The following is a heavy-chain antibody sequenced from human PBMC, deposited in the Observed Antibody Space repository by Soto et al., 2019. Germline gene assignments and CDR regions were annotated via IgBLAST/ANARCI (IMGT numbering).Heavy chain of an antibody. D-gene: IGHD5-18*01. CDR2: IKNDGSEK. Sequence: PGGSLRLSCAASGISTSSYWMGWVRQAPGRGLEWVASIKNDGSEKYYMDSLKGQFTISRDNALNSLYLQMNSLRAEDTAVYFCVTGYHSDYWGQGTLVTVSS. CDR1: GISTSSYW. CDR3: VTGYHSDY. V-gene: IGHV3-7*03. J-gene: IGHJ4*02.